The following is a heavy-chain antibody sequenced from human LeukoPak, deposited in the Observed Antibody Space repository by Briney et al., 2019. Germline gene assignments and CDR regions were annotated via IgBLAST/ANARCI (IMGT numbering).Heavy chain of an antibody. D-gene: IGHD3-10*01. CDR2: INPNSGGT. CDR3: ARGALLLWFGESNDY. Sequence: ASVKVSCKASGDTFTGYYMHWVRQAPGQGLEWMGWINPNSGGTNYAQKFQSRVTMTRDTSISTAYMELSRLRSDDTAVYYCARGALLLWFGESNDYWGQGTLVTVSS. CDR1: GDTFTGYY. J-gene: IGHJ4*02. V-gene: IGHV1-2*02.